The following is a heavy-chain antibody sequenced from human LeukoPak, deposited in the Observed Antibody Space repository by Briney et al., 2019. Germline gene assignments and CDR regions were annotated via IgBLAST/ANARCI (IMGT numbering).Heavy chain of an antibody. Sequence: SETLSLTCTVSGGSISSYYWSWIRQPPGKGLEWIGYIYYSGSTSYNPSLKSRVTISVDTSKNQFSLKLSSVTAADTAVYYCVATALRRRKDYYGMDVWGKGTTVTVSS. D-gene: IGHD4-17*01. J-gene: IGHJ6*04. CDR3: VATALRRRKDYYGMDV. CDR1: GGSISSYY. V-gene: IGHV4-59*01. CDR2: IYYSGST.